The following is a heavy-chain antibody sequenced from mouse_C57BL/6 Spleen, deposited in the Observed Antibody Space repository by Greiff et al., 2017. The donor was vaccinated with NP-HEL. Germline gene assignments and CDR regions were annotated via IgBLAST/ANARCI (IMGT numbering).Heavy chain of an antibody. CDR2: IDPSDSYT. D-gene: IGHD2-4*01. CDR1: GYTFTSYW. CDR3: ARRYYDYGDWYFAV. J-gene: IGHJ1*03. V-gene: IGHV1-69*01. Sequence: VQLQQPGAELVMPGASVKLSCKASGYTFTSYWMHWVKQRPGQGLEWIGEIDPSDSYTNYNQKFKGKSTLTVDKSSSTAYMQLSSLTSEDSAVYYCARRYYDYGDWYFAVWGTGTTVTVSA.